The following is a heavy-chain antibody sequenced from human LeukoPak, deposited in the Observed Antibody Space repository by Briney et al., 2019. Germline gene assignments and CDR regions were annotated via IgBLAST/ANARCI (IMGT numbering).Heavy chain of an antibody. CDR2: IKGDGSHT. Sequence: ETLSLTCTVSGGSISSSSYYWGWVRQAPGKGLVWVSRIKGDGSHTIYADSVKGRFTISRDNAKKTLYLQMKSLRAEDTAVYYCVRDGDHFDFASWGQETLVTVSS. CDR3: VRDGDHFDFAS. CDR1: GGSISSSSYY. J-gene: IGHJ5*01. D-gene: IGHD3-9*01. V-gene: IGHV3-74*01.